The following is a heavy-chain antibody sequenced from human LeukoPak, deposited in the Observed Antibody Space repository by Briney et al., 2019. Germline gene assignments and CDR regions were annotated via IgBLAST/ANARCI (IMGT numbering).Heavy chain of an antibody. J-gene: IGHJ4*02. D-gene: IGHD3-3*01. Sequence: SVKVSCKASGGTFSSYAISWVRQAPGQGLEWMGGIIPIFGTANYAQKFQGRVTITADKSTSTAYMELSSLRSEDTAVYYCARGASGYLAYYFDYWGQGTLVTVSS. CDR1: GGTFSSYA. CDR3: ARGASGYLAYYFDY. V-gene: IGHV1-69*06. CDR2: IIPIFGTA.